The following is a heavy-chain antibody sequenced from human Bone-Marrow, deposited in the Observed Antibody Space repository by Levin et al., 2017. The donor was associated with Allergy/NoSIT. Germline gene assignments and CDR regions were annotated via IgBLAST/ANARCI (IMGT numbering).Heavy chain of an antibody. CDR3: AGSLNRGVIPSLNFDY. D-gene: IGHD3-10*01. CDR1: GASIRSGGYY. V-gene: IGHV4-31*03. J-gene: IGHJ4*02. Sequence: SETLSLTCTVSGASIRSGGYYWSWIRQHPGKGLEWIGFIYYSGGTRYNPSLLSRVIVSVDTSKNQFSLKLTSVTAADTSVYYCAGSLNRGVIPSLNFDYWGQGTLVTVSS. CDR2: IYYSGGT.